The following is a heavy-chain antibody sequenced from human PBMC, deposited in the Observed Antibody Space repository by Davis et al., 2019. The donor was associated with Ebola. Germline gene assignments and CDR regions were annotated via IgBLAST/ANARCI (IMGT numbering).Heavy chain of an antibody. CDR3: ARLDFLDTSTFDY. J-gene: IGHJ4*02. V-gene: IGHV5-51*01. D-gene: IGHD5-18*01. CDR1: GYIFASYW. CDR2: IYPGDSDT. Sequence: GESLKISCQGSGYIFASYWIVWVRQMPGKGLELMGSIYPGDSDTRYSPSFQGQATISADKSISTAYLQWSSLTASDTAIYYCARLDFLDTSTFDYWGQGTLVTVSS.